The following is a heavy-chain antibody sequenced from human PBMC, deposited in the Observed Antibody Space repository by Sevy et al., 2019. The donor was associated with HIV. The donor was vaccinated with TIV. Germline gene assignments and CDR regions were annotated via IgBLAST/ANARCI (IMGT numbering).Heavy chain of an antibody. CDR3: ARGIMDGELAGSFDY. CDR2: LYPVDSDT. V-gene: IGHV5-51*01. CDR1: GYRFTNFW. Sequence: GESLKISCQGSGYRFTNFWIAWVRQTPEKGLEWMGVLYPVDSDTRYNQSFQGQVTISVDRSTATTYLQWDSLKSSDTATYYCARGIMDGELAGSFDYWGQGTLVTVSS. D-gene: IGHD1-26*01. J-gene: IGHJ4*02.